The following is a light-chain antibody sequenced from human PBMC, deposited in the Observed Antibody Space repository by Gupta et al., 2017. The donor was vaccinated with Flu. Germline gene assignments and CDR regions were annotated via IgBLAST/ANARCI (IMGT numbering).Light chain of an antibody. CDR1: QDISNY. CDR2: DAS. J-gene: IGKJ4*01. V-gene: IGKV1-33*01. Sequence: LSGSLGDSANITWQASQDISNYLNWYQQKPGKAPKLLIYDASRLETGVAPRFSGSGSGTDFTLTISSLQPEDIATYYFQQYHSLPLTFGGGT. CDR3: QQYHSLPLT.